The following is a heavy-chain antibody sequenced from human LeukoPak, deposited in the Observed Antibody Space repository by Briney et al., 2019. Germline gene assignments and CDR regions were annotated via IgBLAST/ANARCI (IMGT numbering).Heavy chain of an antibody. D-gene: IGHD2-15*01. V-gene: IGHV1-18*01. CDR2: IISYSDNP. CDR1: GYTFTSYY. Sequence: ASVKLTCKASGYTFTSYYITWVRRPPGQGLEWMGWIISYSDNPTYARNLQGRVTMTTDTSTSTAYMELRSLRSDDTAVYYCARTPQYCSGGSCYFDVFDIWGQGTMVTVSS. CDR3: ARTPQYCSGGSCYFDVFDI. J-gene: IGHJ3*02.